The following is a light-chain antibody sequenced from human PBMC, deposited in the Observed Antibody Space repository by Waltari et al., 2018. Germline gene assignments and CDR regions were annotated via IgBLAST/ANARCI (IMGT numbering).Light chain of an antibody. V-gene: IGLV2-23*02. CDR2: EVS. Sequence: QSALSQPASVSGSPGQSLPISCTGTSSDIGRYNLVPWYQQHPGKAPKLMIYEVSKRPSGVSNRFSGSKSGNTASLTISGLQAEDEADYYCCSYAGSSTLVFGGGTKLTVL. CDR1: SSDIGRYNL. J-gene: IGLJ2*01. CDR3: CSYAGSSTLV.